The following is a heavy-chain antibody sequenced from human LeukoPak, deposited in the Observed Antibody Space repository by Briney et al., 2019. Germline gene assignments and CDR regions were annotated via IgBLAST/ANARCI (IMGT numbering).Heavy chain of an antibody. Sequence: WGSLRLSCAASGFTFSNYAMSWVRQAPGKGLEWVSAISANGGGTYYADSVKGRFTISRDNSKNTLYLQMNSLRAEDTAVYYCAKGSSPFDYWGQGTLVTVSS. CDR1: GFTFSNYA. D-gene: IGHD6-13*01. CDR2: ISANGGGT. CDR3: AKGSSPFDY. V-gene: IGHV3-23*01. J-gene: IGHJ4*02.